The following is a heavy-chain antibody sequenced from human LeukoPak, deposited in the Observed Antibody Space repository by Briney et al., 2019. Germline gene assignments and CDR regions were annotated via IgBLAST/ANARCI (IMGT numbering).Heavy chain of an antibody. V-gene: IGHV4-4*07. J-gene: IGHJ2*01. Sequence: PSETLSLTCSVSGDSISSHYWSWIRQPAGKGLEWIGRISTGGITNYNPSLKSRVTMSGDTSRNQFSLSLSSVTAADTAVYYCARRSIRVGSSSRLLDFDLWGRGTLVTVSS. D-gene: IGHD6-6*01. CDR1: GDSISSHY. CDR2: ISTGGIT. CDR3: ARRSIRVGSSSRLLDFDL.